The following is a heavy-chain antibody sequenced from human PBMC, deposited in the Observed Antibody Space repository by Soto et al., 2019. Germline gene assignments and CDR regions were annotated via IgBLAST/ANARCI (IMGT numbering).Heavy chain of an antibody. CDR3: AGDPDSHYNDSHASSYP. J-gene: IGHJ5*02. Sequence: QVQLVQSGAEVKKPGSSVKVSCKASVGTFSTYTITWVRQAPGQGLEWIGRIIPTIGIIIYAQKFQCRVTISANNFTGKAYMELTGVRSDDTAVYYCAGDPDSHYNDSHASSYPWGQGTLVTVSS. D-gene: IGHD4-4*01. CDR1: VGTFSTYT. V-gene: IGHV1-69*08. CDR2: IIPTIGII.